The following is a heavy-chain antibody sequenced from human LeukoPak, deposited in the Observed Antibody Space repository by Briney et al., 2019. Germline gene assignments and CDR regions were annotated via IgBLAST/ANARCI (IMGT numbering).Heavy chain of an antibody. D-gene: IGHD5-12*01. CDR1: GFTFSSYA. Sequence: GGSLRLSCAASGFTFSSYAMSWVRQAPGKGLEWVSAISGRGGPTHYADSVKGRFTISRDNSKNTLYLQMNTLRAEDTAVYYCASDIDDQNILPPLFQYWGQGTLVTVSS. CDR2: ISGRGGPT. J-gene: IGHJ1*01. V-gene: IGHV3-23*01. CDR3: ASDIDDQNILPPLFQY.